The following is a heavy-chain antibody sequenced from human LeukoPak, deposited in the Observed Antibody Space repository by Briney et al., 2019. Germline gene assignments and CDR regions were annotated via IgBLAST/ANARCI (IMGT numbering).Heavy chain of an antibody. CDR1: GGTFSSYA. CDR2: INPNSGGT. CDR3: ARDRSTVTTFNWFDP. J-gene: IGHJ5*02. Sequence: ASVKVSCKASGGTFSSYAISWVRPAPGQGLEWMGWINPNSGGTNYAQKFQGRVTMTRDTSISTAYMELSRLRSDDTAVYYCARDRSTVTTFNWFDPWGQGTLVTVSS. D-gene: IGHD4-4*01. V-gene: IGHV1-2*02.